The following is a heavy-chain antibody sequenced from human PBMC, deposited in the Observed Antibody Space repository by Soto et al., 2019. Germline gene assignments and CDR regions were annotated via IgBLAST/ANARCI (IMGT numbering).Heavy chain of an antibody. J-gene: IGHJ5*02. V-gene: IGHV4-61*01. D-gene: IGHD5-12*01. Sequence: QVQLQESGPGLVKPSETLSVTCTVSVGSVSSRSHFWGWIRQPPGGGLQWIGYIYYSGSTNYNPSLKSRATLSVDTSRNQFSLRLTSVTAADTAVYYCARYDAESGSNKLDPWGQGTLVTVSS. CDR1: VGSVSSRSHF. CDR3: ARYDAESGSNKLDP. CDR2: IYYSGST.